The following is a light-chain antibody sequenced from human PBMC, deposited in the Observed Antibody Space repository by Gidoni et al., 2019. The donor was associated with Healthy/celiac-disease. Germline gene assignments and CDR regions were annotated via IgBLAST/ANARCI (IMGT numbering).Light chain of an antibody. CDR1: QSISSY. Sequence: DTQMTQSPSSLSASVGDRVTITCRASQSISSYLNWYQQKPGKAPTLLIYAASSLQSGVPSRFSGSGSGTDFTLTISSLQPEDFATYYCQQSYSTRRSFGQGTKLEIK. CDR2: AAS. V-gene: IGKV1-39*01. CDR3: QQSYSTRRS. J-gene: IGKJ2*04.